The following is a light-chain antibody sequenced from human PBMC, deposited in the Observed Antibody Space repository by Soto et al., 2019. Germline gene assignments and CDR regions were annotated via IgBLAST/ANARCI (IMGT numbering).Light chain of an antibody. CDR2: EVS. V-gene: IGLV2-8*01. CDR1: SSDVGAYKY. CDR3: SSDAGSHSYV. J-gene: IGLJ1*01. Sequence: QSALTQPPSASGSPGQSVTISCTGTSSDVGAYKYVSWYQQHPGKAPRRIIYEVSKRPSGVPDRFSGSKSGNTASLTVSGLQAEDEADYYCSSDAGSHSYVFGTGTKVTVL.